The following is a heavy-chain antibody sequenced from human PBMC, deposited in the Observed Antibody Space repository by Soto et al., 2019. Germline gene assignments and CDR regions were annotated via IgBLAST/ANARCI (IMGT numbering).Heavy chain of an antibody. CDR2: IYYSGST. CDR3: AKQDSGGAYSSSPRFDP. Sequence: QLQLQESGPGLVKPSETLSLTCTVSGGSISSSSYYWGWIRQPPGKGLEWIGRIYYSGSTYYNPSLESRVTISVDTSKNQFSLKRSSVTAADTAVYYCAKQDSGGAYSSSPRFDPWGQGTLVTVSS. D-gene: IGHD6-6*01. J-gene: IGHJ5*02. CDR1: GGSISSSSYY. V-gene: IGHV4-39*01.